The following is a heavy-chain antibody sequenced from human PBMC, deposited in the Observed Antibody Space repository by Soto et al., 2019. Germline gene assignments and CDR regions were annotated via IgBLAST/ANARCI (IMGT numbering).Heavy chain of an antibody. CDR1: GGTFSIYA. V-gene: IGHV1-69*13. D-gene: IGHD6-13*01. CDR3: ARGPPAAAGYNWFDP. J-gene: IGHJ5*02. CDR2: IIPIFGTA. Sequence: SVKVSCKASGGTFSIYAISWVRQAPGQGLEWMGGIIPIFGTANYAQKFQGRVTITADESTSTAYMELSSLRSEDTAVYYCARGPPAAAGYNWFDPWGQGTRVTGSS.